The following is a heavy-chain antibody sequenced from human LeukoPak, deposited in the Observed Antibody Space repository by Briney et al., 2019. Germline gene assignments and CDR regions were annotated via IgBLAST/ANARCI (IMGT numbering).Heavy chain of an antibody. CDR3: ARVGVVVAATYYFDY. CDR1: GFTFSSYA. V-gene: IGHV3-30*04. D-gene: IGHD2-15*01. J-gene: IGHJ4*02. CDR2: ISYDGSNK. Sequence: GGSLRLSCAASGFTFSSYAMHWVRQAPGKGLEWVAVISYDGSNKYYADSVKGRFTISRDNSKNTLYLQMNSLRAEDTAVYYCARVGVVVAATYYFDYWGQGTLVTVSS.